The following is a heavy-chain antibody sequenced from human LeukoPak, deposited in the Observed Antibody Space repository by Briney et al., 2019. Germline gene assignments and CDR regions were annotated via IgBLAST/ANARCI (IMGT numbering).Heavy chain of an antibody. CDR1: GGSFSGYY. V-gene: IGHV4-34*01. D-gene: IGHD2-2*01. CDR2: INHSGTT. Sequence: SESLSLTCAVYGGSFSGYYWSWIRQPPGKGLEWMGEINHSGTTNYNPSLKTGVTISVDTSRNQFSLKLSSVTAADTAVYYCARGARRVPAARCGMDVWGQGTTVTVSS. J-gene: IGHJ6*02. CDR3: ARGARRVPAARCGMDV.